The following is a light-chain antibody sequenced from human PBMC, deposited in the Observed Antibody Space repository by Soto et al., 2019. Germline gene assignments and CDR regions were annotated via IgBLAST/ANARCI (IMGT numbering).Light chain of an antibody. CDR2: GAS. V-gene: IGKV3-20*01. CDR1: QSVSSSY. Sequence: EIVLTQSPGTLSLSPGERATLSCRASQSVSSSYLAWYQQKPGQAPRLLIYGASSRATDIPDRFSGSGSGTDFTLTISRLEPDDFAVYYCQHYVSSPATFGQGTKLEIK. CDR3: QHYVSSPAT. J-gene: IGKJ2*01.